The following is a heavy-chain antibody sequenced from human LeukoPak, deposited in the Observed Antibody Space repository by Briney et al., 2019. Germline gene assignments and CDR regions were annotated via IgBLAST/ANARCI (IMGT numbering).Heavy chain of an antibody. CDR2: IYYSGST. Sequence: LRLSCTASGFTFSNYAMSWVRQHPGKGMEWIGYIYYSGSTYYNPSLKSRVTMSVDTSKNQFSLKLSSVTAADTAVYYCARETSGYSYAIYFDYWGQGTLVTVSS. D-gene: IGHD5-18*01. CDR1: GFTFSNYA. V-gene: IGHV4-31*02. CDR3: ARETSGYSYAIYFDY. J-gene: IGHJ4*02.